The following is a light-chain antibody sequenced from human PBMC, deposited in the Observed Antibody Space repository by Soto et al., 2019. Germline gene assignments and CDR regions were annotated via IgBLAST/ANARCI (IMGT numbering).Light chain of an antibody. J-gene: IGLJ2*01. CDR1: SSDVGGYNY. Sequence: QSVLTQPASVSGSPGQSITISCTGTSSDVGGYNYVSWYQQHPGKAPKLMIYEVSNRPSGVSNRFSGSKSGNQASLTISGLQAEDEDDYYCSSYTSSSTLVVFGGGTQLTVL. CDR2: EVS. CDR3: SSYTSSSTLVV. V-gene: IGLV2-14*01.